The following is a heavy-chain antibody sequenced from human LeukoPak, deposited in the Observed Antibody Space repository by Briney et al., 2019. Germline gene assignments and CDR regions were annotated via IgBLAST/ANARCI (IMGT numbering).Heavy chain of an antibody. CDR3: ASAIVVVITGAFDI. Sequence: GASVKVSCKASGGTFSSYAISWVRQAPGQGLEWMGGIIPIFGTANYAQKFQGRVTITADESTSTAYMELSSLRSEDTAVYYCASAIVVVITGAFDIWGQGTMVTVSS. J-gene: IGHJ3*02. CDR2: IIPIFGTA. D-gene: IGHD3-22*01. V-gene: IGHV1-69*13. CDR1: GGTFSSYA.